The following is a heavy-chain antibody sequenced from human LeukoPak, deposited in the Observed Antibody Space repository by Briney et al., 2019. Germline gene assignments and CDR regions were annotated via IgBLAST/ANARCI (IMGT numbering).Heavy chain of an antibody. D-gene: IGHD4-23*01. CDR1: GGSFSGYY. Sequence: TSSETLSLTCAVYGGSFSGYYWSWIRQPPGKGLEWIGEINHSGSTNYNPSLKSRVTISVDTSKNQFSLKLSSVTAADTAVYYCARGGTVVTPGVFNWFDPWGQGTLVTVSS. J-gene: IGHJ5*02. CDR3: ARGGTVVTPGVFNWFDP. V-gene: IGHV4-34*01. CDR2: INHSGST.